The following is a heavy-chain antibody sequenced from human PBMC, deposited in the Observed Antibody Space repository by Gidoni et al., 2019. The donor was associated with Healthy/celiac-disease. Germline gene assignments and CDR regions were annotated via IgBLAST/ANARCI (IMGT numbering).Heavy chain of an antibody. V-gene: IGHV3-11*01. J-gene: IGHJ4*02. CDR3: ARDAEGLSPSSWYFDY. Sequence: GFTFSDYYMSWIRQAPGKGLEWVSYISSSGSTIYYADSVKGRFTISRDNAKNSLYLQMNSLRAEDTAVYYCARDAEGLSPSSWYFDYWGQGTLVTVSS. CDR2: ISSSGSTI. CDR1: GFTFSDYY. D-gene: IGHD6-13*01.